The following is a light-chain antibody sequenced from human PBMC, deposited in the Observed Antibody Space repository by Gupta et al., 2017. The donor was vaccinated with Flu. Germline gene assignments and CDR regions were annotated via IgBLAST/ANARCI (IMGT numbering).Light chain of an antibody. CDR2: GSS. V-gene: IGLV1-40*01. CDR1: SSNIGAGYD. Sequence: QSVLTQPPSVSAAPEQRVTISCTGSSSNIGAGYDVHWYQQLPGTALKLLIYGSSNRPSGVPDRFSGSKSGTSASLAITGLQAEDEADYYCQSYDSSLSGWVFGGGTKLTVL. J-gene: IGLJ3*02. CDR3: QSYDSSLSGWV.